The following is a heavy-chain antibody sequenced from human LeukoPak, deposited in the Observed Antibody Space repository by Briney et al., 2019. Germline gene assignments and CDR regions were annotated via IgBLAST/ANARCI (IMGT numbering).Heavy chain of an antibody. V-gene: IGHV3-7*01. Sequence: GGSLRLSCAASGFTFGMCGMTWVRRAPGKGLEWVANIQQDGNEKYYVDSVKGRFTISRDNTKNSPYLQMNSLRVEDTAVYYCASRIVGTPDYFDYWGQGTLVTVSS. CDR1: GFTFGMCG. CDR3: ASRIVGTPDYFDY. CDR2: IQQDGNEK. J-gene: IGHJ4*02. D-gene: IGHD1-26*01.